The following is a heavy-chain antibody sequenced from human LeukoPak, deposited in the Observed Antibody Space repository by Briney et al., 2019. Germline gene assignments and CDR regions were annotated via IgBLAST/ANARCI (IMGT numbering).Heavy chain of an antibody. CDR1: GVTFSSYG. V-gene: IGHV3-33*01. Sequence: GGSLRLSCAASGVTFSSYGMHWVRQASGKGLEWVAVIRYEGSNKYYADSVKGRFTISRDNSKNTLYLQMNSLRAEDTAVYYCARGGSSWQIDYWGQGTLVTVSS. CDR3: ARGGSSWQIDY. CDR2: IRYEGSNK. J-gene: IGHJ4*02. D-gene: IGHD6-13*01.